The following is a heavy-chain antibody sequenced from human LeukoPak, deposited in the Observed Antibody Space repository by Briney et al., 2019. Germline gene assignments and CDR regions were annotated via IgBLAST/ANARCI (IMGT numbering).Heavy chain of an antibody. V-gene: IGHV3-23*01. J-gene: IGHJ4*02. CDR1: GFTFSSYA. CDR3: AKGSCSSTSCYGDYFDY. Sequence: GGSLILTCAASGFTFSSYAMSGVRQPPGRGLEWVSAISDSGGSTYYADSVKGRFTIARDNSKNTLYLQMNSLRAEDTAVYYCAKGSCSSTSCYGDYFDYWGQGTLVTVSS. CDR2: ISDSGGST. D-gene: IGHD2-2*01.